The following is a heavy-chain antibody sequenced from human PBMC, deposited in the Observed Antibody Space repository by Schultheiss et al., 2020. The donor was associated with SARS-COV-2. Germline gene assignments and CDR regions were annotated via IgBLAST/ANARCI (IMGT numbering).Heavy chain of an antibody. Sequence: GGSLRLSCAASGFTFSDYYMSWIRQAPGKGLEWVSYISSSGSIIYYADSVKGRFTISRDNAKNSLYLQMNSLRAEDTAVYYCAREEDTAMDSYYYYYMDVWGKGTTVTVSS. D-gene: IGHD5-18*01. CDR1: GFTFSDYY. CDR3: AREEDTAMDSYYYYYMDV. V-gene: IGHV3-11*04. J-gene: IGHJ6*03. CDR2: ISSSGSII.